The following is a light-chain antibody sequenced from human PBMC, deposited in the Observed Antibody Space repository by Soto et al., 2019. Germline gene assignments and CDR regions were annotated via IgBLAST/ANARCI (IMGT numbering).Light chain of an antibody. V-gene: IGLV1-51*01. Sequence: QSVLTQPPSVSAAPGQTVTISCSGSSSNIGSNYVSWYQQLPGAAPKLLIYDNGKRPSGIPDRFSGSQSGTSATLGITGLQTGDEADYYCGTWDNSLSAVFGGGTQLTVL. CDR1: SSNIGSNY. J-gene: IGLJ2*01. CDR2: DNG. CDR3: GTWDNSLSAV.